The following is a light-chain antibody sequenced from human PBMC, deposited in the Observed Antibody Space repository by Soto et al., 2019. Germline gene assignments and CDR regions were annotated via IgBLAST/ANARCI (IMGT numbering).Light chain of an antibody. CDR3: QQYGPSPFT. Sequence: EIVLTQSPGTLSLSPGERATLSCRTSHDVRSSYLAWYQQKPGQAPRLLIYDASRRATGIPDRFSGWGSGTAFPISVTSLEPEDFAVYYCQQYGPSPFTFGPGTKVDIK. V-gene: IGKV3-20*01. CDR1: HDVRSSY. J-gene: IGKJ3*01. CDR2: DAS.